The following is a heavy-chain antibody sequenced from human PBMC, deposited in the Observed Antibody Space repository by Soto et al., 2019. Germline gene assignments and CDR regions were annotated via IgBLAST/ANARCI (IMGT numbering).Heavy chain of an antibody. V-gene: IGHV4-34*01. J-gene: IGHJ5*02. D-gene: IGHD3-3*01. CDR3: ARSRYDFWSGRRANWFDP. CDR1: GWKFRGYC. Sequence: SETLSLTCTFYGWKFRGYCGSWSRPPQGKGLEWIGEINHSGSTNYNPSLKSRVTISVDTSKNQFSLKLSSVTAADTAVYYCARSRYDFWSGRRANWFDPWGQGTLV. CDR2: INHSGST.